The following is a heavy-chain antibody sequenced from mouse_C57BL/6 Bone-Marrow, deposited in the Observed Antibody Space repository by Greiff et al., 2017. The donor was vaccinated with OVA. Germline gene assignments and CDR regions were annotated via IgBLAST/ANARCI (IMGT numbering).Heavy chain of an antibody. CDR3: TGSGYFDV. V-gene: IGHV14-4*01. CDR1: GFNIKDDY. Sequence: VQLQQSGAELVRPGASVKLSCTASGFNIKDDYMHWVKQRPEQGLEWIGWIDPENGDTEYASKFQGKATITADTSSNTAYLQLSSLTSEDTAVYYCTGSGYFDVWGTGTTVTVSS. J-gene: IGHJ1*03. CDR2: IDPENGDT.